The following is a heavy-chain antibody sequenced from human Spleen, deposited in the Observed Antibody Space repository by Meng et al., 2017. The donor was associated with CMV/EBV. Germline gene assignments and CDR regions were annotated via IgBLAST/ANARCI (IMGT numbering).Heavy chain of an antibody. CDR3: ANYRGFDY. D-gene: IGHD5-24*01. CDR1: EFTFSSYW. Sequence: GESLKISCAASEFTFSSYWMHWVRQAPGKGLMWVSRINSDGSGTTYADSVKGRFTISRDNSKNSLYLQMNTLRPEDTAVYYCANYRGFDYWGQGTLVTVSS. CDR2: INSDGSGT. J-gene: IGHJ4*02. V-gene: IGHV3-74*01.